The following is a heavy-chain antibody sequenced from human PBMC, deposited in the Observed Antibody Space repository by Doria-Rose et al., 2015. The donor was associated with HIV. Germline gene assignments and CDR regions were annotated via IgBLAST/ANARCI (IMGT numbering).Heavy chain of an antibody. CDR1: GFIFNTHT. D-gene: IGHD6-6*01. CDR2: ISSDGSDK. J-gene: IGHJ4*02. CDR3: ARDRPTYSSSPLDF. V-gene: IGHV3-30*04. Sequence: QVQLVDSGGGVVQPGRSLGLFCAASGFIFNTHTMHWVRQAPGKGLEWVAVISSDGSDKYYADSVKGRFIISRDNSNNTLYLQMNSLRAEDTALYYCARDRPTYSSSPLDFWGQGTLVTVSS.